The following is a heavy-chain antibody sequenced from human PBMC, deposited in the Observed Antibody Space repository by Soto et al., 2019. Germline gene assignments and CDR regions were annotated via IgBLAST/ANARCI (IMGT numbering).Heavy chain of an antibody. CDR3: ASLPLSYDFWSGYYRGDY. Sequence: PSETLSLTCTVSGGSISSSSYYWGWIRQNPGKGLEWIGSIYYSGSTYYNPSLKSRVTISVDTSKNQFSLKLSSVTAADTAVYYCASLPLSYDFWSGYYRGDYWGQGTLVTVSS. V-gene: IGHV4-39*01. J-gene: IGHJ4*02. D-gene: IGHD3-3*01. CDR1: GGSISSSSYY. CDR2: IYYSGST.